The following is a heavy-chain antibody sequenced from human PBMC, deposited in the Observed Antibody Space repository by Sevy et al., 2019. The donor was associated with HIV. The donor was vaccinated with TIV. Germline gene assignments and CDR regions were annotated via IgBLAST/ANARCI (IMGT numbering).Heavy chain of an antibody. D-gene: IGHD2-2*01. V-gene: IGHV3-30-3*01. CDR2: ISYDGSNK. CDR3: ARDIVVVPAAQGGNDAFDI. Sequence: GGSLRLSCAASGFTFSSYAMHRVRQAPGKGLEWVAVISYDGSNKYYADSVKGRFTISRDNSKNTLYLQMNSLRAEDTAVYYCARDIVVVPAAQGGNDAFDIWGQGTMVTVSS. CDR1: GFTFSSYA. J-gene: IGHJ3*02.